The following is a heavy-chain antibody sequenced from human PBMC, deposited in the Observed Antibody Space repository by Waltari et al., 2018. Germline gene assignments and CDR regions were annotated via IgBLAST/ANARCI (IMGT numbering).Heavy chain of an antibody. V-gene: IGHV3-23*01. CDR1: GFHFISYS. CDR3: AKAGGIAAAEFQFDF. Sequence: EVQLLESGGGLVPPGGSLRLYCAASGFHFISYSMTWVRQAPGKGLELVSSISGPALTTFYADSVKGRFSVSRDNSKNTLYLQINGLRADDTAVYYCAKAGGIAAAEFQFDFWGRGTLVTVSS. J-gene: IGHJ4*02. CDR2: ISGPALTT. D-gene: IGHD6-13*01.